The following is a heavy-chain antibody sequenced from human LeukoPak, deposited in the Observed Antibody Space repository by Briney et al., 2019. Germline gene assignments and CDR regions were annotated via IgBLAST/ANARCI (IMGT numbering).Heavy chain of an antibody. V-gene: IGHV1-69*05. CDR3: ARDRYSNYFPRYYYMDV. CDR1: GGTFSSYA. D-gene: IGHD4-11*01. Sequence: GASVKVSCKASGGTFSSYAISWVRQAPGQGLEWMGGIIPIFGTANYAQKFQGRVTITTDESTSTAYMELSSLRSEDTAVYYCARDRYSNYFPRYYYMDVWGKGTTVTVSS. J-gene: IGHJ6*03. CDR2: IIPIFGTA.